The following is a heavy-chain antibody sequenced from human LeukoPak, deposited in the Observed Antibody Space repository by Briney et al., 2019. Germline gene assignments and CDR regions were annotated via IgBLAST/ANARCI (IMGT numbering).Heavy chain of an antibody. D-gene: IGHD1-26*01. CDR3: ARDSGTYDFNY. V-gene: IGHV4-34*01. Sequence: SVTLSLTCAVYGGSLSGYYWSWIRQPPGKGLEWIGEINHSGSTNYNPSLKSRVTISVDTSKNQFSLKLSSVTAADTAVYYCARDSGTYDFNYWGQGTLVTVSS. CDR1: GGSLSGYY. CDR2: INHSGST. J-gene: IGHJ4*02.